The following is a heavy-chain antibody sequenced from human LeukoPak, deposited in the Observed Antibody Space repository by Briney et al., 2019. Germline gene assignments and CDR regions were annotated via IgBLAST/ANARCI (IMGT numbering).Heavy chain of an antibody. Sequence: GKSLRLSCAASGFSFSNSGMHWVRQAPGNGLEWVAIIWYDGSYKYYADSAKGRFTISRDNSNNTLYLQMSSLRAEDTAVYYCARDGHGLVPWYYFDSWGQGTLVTVSS. CDR1: GFSFSNSG. CDR3: ARDGHGLVPWYYFDS. CDR2: IWYDGSYK. D-gene: IGHD3/OR15-3a*01. V-gene: IGHV3-33*01. J-gene: IGHJ4*02.